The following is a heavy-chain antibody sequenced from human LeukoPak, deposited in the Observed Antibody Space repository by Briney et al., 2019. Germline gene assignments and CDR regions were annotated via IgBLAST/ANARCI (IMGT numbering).Heavy chain of an antibody. Sequence: PSETLSLTCTVSGGSISSYYWSWIRQPPGKGLEWIGYIYYSGSTNYNPSLKSRVTISVDTSKNQFSLKLSSVTAADTAVYYCARDSAVDTAMALTGFDYWGQGTLVTVSS. D-gene: IGHD5-18*01. CDR2: IYYSGST. CDR1: GGSISSYY. J-gene: IGHJ4*02. CDR3: ARDSAVDTAMALTGFDY. V-gene: IGHV4-59*01.